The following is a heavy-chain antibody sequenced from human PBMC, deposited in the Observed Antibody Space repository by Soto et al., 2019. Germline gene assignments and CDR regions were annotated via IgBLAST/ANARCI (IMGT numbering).Heavy chain of an antibody. CDR1: GGTFSSYT. J-gene: IGHJ4*02. CDR2: IIPILGIA. D-gene: IGHD2-2*01. Sequence: QVQLVQSGAEVKKPGSSVKVSCKASGGTFSSYTISWVRQAPGQGLEWMGRIIPILGIANYAQKVQGRVTITEDKSTSTAYVELSSLGSEDTAVYYCARRALCSSTGCYGGDDYWGQGTLVTVSS. V-gene: IGHV1-69*02. CDR3: ARRALCSSTGCYGGDDY.